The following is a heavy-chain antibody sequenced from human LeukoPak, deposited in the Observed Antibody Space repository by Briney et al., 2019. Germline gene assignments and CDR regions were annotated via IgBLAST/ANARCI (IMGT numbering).Heavy chain of an antibody. J-gene: IGHJ5*02. CDR1: GFTFDNYA. D-gene: IGHD3-16*01. CDR2: VSSSGVA. Sequence: GGSLRLSCAASGFTFDNYAMRWVRQAPVTGLEWVSAVSSSGVAYYADSVKGRFTISRDNSENKLYLQMDSLRVEDTAVYYCAKDVAPFAWIGPLGSWGQGTLVAVSS. CDR3: AKDVAPFAWIGPLGS. V-gene: IGHV3-23*01.